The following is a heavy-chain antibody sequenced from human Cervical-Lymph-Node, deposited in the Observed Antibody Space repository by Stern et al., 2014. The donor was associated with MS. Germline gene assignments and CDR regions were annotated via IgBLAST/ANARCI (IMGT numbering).Heavy chain of an antibody. CDR1: GDTFSTHA. CDR2: SIPILDTT. V-gene: IGHV1-69*11. Sequence: VQLEQSGAEVKKPWSSVKVSCKSSGDTFSTHAISWVLQAPGQGLERMGRSIPILDTTAYAQKFQGRLTIDADESTSTAYMELSSLTPDDTAVYYCAREKSDCSGGSCFSSLDYWGQGTLVTVSS. J-gene: IGHJ4*02. CDR3: AREKSDCSGGSCFSSLDY. D-gene: IGHD2-15*01.